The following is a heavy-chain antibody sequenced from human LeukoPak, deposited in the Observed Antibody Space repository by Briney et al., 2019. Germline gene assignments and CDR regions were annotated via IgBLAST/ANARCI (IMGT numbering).Heavy chain of an antibody. CDR2: IKQDGGEK. J-gene: IGHJ5*02. D-gene: IGHD6-13*01. CDR1: GFTFSSYW. Sequence: GGSLRLSCAASGFTFSSYWMSWVRQAPGKGLEWVANIKQDGGEKYYVDSVKGRFTISRDNAKNTLYLQMNSLRAEDTAVYYCARDLFSSWPSGWFDPWGQGTLVTVSS. CDR3: ARDLFSSWPSGWFDP. V-gene: IGHV3-7*01.